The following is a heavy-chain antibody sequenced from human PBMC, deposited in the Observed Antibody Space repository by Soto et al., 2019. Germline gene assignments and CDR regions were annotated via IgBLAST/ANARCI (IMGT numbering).Heavy chain of an antibody. V-gene: IGHV6-1*01. Sequence: SQTLSLTCVISGDSVSSNDAAWTWIRQSPSRGLEWLGRTYYRSKWYNDYAVSVKGRITINPDTSKNQFSLQLNSVTPEDTAVYYCARDMVGYNGYGPFDYWGQGALVTVSS. D-gene: IGHD5-12*01. CDR3: ARDMVGYNGYGPFDY. CDR1: GDSVSSNDAA. CDR2: TYYRSKWYN. J-gene: IGHJ4*02.